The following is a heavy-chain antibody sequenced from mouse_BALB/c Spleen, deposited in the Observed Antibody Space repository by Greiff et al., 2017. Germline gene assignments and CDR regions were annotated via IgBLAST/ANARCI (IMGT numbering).Heavy chain of an antibody. V-gene: IGHV1S22*01. CDR1: GYTFTSYW. CDR2: IYPGSGST. CDR3: TSAMDY. J-gene: IGHJ4*01. Sequence: LQQPGSELVRSGASVKLSCKASGYTFTSYWMHWVKQRPGQGLEWIGNIYPGSGSTNYDEKFKSKATLTVDTSSSTAYMQLSSLTSEDSAVYYCTSAMDYWGQGTSVTVSS.